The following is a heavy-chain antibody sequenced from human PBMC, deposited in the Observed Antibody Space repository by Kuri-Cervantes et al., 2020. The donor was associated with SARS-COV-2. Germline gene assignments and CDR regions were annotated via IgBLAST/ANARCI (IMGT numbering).Heavy chain of an antibody. Sequence: GESLKISCAASGFTFSSHAMSWVRQAPGKGLEWVSAISGSGGSTYYADSVKGRFTISRDNSKNTLYLQMNSLRAEDTAVYYCAKDGITMVRGVIGWFDPWGQGTLVTVSS. CDR3: AKDGITMVRGVIGWFDP. D-gene: IGHD3-10*01. J-gene: IGHJ5*02. CDR1: GFTFSSHA. CDR2: ISGSGGST. V-gene: IGHV3-23*01.